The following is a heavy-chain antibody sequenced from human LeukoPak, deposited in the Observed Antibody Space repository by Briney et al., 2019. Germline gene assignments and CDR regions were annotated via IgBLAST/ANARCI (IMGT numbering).Heavy chain of an antibody. J-gene: IGHJ3*02. CDR1: ADSISTSNYY. D-gene: IGHD3-16*01. CDR2: VYYTGRT. Sequence: SETLSLTCTVSADSISTSNYYWGWIRQPPGKGLEWIGSVYYTGRTYDNPSLKSRVTISVDTSKNQSSLKLNSVTAADTAVYYCATTPHYEGGGFDIWGQGTMVTVSS. V-gene: IGHV4-39*01. CDR3: ATTPHYEGGGFDI.